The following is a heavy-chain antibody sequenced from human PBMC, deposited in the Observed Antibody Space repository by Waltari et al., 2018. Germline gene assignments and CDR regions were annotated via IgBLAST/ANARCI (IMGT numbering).Heavy chain of an antibody. Sequence: EVQLVESGGGLVQPGGSLRLSCATSGFTFSSYWMSWVRQAPGKGLEWVANIRQDGGEKYYVESVKGRITISRDNAKNSVYLQMNSLRAEDTAVYFCARCGRGVDSSASCLDHWGQGTLVTVSS. CDR2: IRQDGGEK. CDR3: ARCGRGVDSSASCLDH. J-gene: IGHJ4*02. V-gene: IGHV3-7*02. CDR1: GFTFSSYW. D-gene: IGHD1-1*01.